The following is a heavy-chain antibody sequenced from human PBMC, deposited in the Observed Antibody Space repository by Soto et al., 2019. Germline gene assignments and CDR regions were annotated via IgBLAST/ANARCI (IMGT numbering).Heavy chain of an antibody. V-gene: IGHV4-59*08. CDR3: ARLWGCSVDY. D-gene: IGHD3-16*01. CDR2: IYYSGST. Sequence: SETLSLTCTVSGGSISTYYWSWIRQPPWKGLEWIGYIYYSGSTNYNPSLKSRVTISVDTSKNQFSLKLSSVTAADTAVYYCARLWGCSVDYWGQGTLVTVSS. CDR1: GGSISTYY. J-gene: IGHJ4*02.